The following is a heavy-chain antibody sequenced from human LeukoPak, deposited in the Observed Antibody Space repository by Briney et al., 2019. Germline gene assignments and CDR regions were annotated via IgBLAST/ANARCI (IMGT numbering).Heavy chain of an antibody. J-gene: IGHJ4*02. CDR1: GASISSYY. CDR3: ARHGYGDYFDY. V-gene: IGHV4-59*08. CDR2: IYYSGST. D-gene: IGHD4-17*01. Sequence: SETLSLTCTVSGASISSYYWSWIRQPPGKGLEWIGYIYYSGSTNYNPSLKSRVTISVDTSKNQFSLKLSSVTAADTAVYYCARHGYGDYFDYWGQGTLVTVSS.